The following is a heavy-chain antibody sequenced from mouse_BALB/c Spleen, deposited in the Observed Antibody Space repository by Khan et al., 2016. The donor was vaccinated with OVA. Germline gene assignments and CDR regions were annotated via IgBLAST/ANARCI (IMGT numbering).Heavy chain of an antibody. D-gene: IGHD2-10*01. CDR3: TRPPYFSYVVVY. J-gene: IGHJ4*01. Sequence: QVQLKQSGPELKKPGETVKISCKASGYTFTNDGMNWVKQAPGKGLKWMGWINTYTGEPTYADDFKGRFAFSLETSASTAYLQINNLKNEDTATYFGTRPPYFSYVVVYWGQGTSVTVSS. V-gene: IGHV9-3-1*01. CDR1: GYTFTNDG. CDR2: INTYTGEP.